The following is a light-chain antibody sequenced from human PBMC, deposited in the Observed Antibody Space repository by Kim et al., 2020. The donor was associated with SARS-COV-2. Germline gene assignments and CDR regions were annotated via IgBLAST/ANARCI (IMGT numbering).Light chain of an antibody. Sequence: ALGQILRITWQGDSLRTYHECWYQQKPGQAPLLIIYAKTNRPSGIPDRFSGSSSGNTASLTITGTQAEDEADYYCSSRDSSGNHVLFGGGTQLTVL. V-gene: IGLV3-19*01. J-gene: IGLJ2*01. CDR3: SSRDSSGNHVL. CDR2: AKT. CDR1: SLRTYH.